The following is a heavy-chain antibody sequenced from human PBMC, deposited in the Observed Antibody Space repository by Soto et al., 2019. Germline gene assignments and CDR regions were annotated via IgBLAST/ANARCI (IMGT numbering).Heavy chain of an antibody. CDR1: GSTFTDFT. J-gene: IGHJ3*02. Sequence: PGGSLRLCCAGSGSTFTDFTMTWVRQAPGKGLEWVSAISGDGLSTYYAGSVKGRFTISRGNSKTTLYLQMNSLRAEDTAVYYCARRPDAFDIWGRGTMVTVSS. CDR2: ISGDGLST. V-gene: IGHV3-23*01. CDR3: ARRPDAFDI.